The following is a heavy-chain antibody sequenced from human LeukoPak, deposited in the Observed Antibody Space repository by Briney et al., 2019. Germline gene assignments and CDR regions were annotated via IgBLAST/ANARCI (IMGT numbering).Heavy chain of an antibody. CDR2: ISAYNGNT. J-gene: IGHJ4*02. CDR3: VQFELDY. D-gene: IGHD1-7*01. CDR1: GYTFTSYG. V-gene: IGHV1-18*01. Sequence: ASVKVSCKASGYTFTSYGISWVRQAPGQGLEWMGWISAYNGNTNYAQKLQGRVTMTTDTSTNTAYMDLSRLRSDDTAVYYCVQFELDYWGQGTLVTVSS.